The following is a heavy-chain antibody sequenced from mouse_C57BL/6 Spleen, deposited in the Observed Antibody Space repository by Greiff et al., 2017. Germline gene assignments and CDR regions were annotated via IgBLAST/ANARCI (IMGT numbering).Heavy chain of an antibody. D-gene: IGHD2-4*01. J-gene: IGHJ3*01. Sequence: QVHVKQSGPGLVQPSQSLSITCTVSGFSLTSYGVHWVRQSPGKGLEWLGVIWRGGSTDYNAAFMSRLSITTDNSKSQVFFKMNSLQADDTAIYYCAKNLGDYDEFAYWGQGTLVTVSA. CDR3: AKNLGDYDEFAY. V-gene: IGHV2-5*01. CDR2: IWRGGST. CDR1: GFSLTSYG.